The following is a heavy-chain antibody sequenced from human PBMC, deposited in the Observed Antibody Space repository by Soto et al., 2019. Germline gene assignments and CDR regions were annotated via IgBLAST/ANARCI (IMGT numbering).Heavy chain of an antibody. CDR1: GFTFDDYA. CDR2: ISWNSGSI. V-gene: IGHV3-9*01. D-gene: IGHD3-10*01. J-gene: IGHJ4*02. CDR3: ATNYYGSGSYYNGPYY. Sequence: GGSLRLSCAASGFTFDDYAMHWVRQAPGKGLEWVSGISWNSGSIGYADSVKGRFTISRDNAKNSLYLQMNSLRAEDTALYYCATNYYGSGSYYNGPYYWGQGNPVTVS.